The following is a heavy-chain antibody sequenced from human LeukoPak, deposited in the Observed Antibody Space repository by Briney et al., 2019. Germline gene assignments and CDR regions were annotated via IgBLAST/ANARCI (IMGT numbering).Heavy chain of an antibody. CDR1: GFTFSSYA. CDR3: AKDRLYYDSSGYYLGWYFQH. V-gene: IGHV3-23*01. CDR2: ISGSGGST. Sequence: QPGGSLRLSCAASGFTFSSYAMSWVRQAPGKGLEWVSAISGSGGSTYYADSVKGRFTISRDNSKNTLYLQMNSLRAEDTAVYYCAKDRLYYDSSGYYLGWYFQHWGQGTLVTVSS. J-gene: IGHJ1*01. D-gene: IGHD3-22*01.